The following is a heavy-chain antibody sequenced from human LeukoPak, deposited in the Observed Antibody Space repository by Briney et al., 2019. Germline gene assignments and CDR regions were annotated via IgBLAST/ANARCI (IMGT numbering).Heavy chain of an antibody. Sequence: GASVTVSCKVSGYTLTELSMHWVRQAPGKGLEGMGGVDPEDGEIIYAQKFQGRVTMTEDTSTDTAYMELSSLRSEDTAVYYCAIDVGELLTYWGQGTLVTVSS. CDR1: GYTLTELS. CDR3: AIDVGELLTY. J-gene: IGHJ4*02. CDR2: VDPEDGEI. D-gene: IGHD1-26*01. V-gene: IGHV1-24*01.